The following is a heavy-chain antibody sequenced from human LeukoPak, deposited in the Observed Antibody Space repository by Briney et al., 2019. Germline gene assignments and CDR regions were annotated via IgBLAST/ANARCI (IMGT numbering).Heavy chain of an antibody. V-gene: IGHV4-59*01. CDR2: IYYSGST. J-gene: IGHJ3*02. CDR1: GGAISSYY. CDR3: ASEASSDDAFDI. Sequence: PSETLSLTCTVSGGAISSYYWSWIRQPPGKGLEWIGYIYYSGSTNYNPSLKSRVTISVDTSKNQFSLKLSSVTAADTAVYYCASEASSDDAFDIWGQGTMVTVSS.